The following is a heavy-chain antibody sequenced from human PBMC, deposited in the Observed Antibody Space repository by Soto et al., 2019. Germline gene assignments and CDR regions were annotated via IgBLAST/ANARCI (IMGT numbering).Heavy chain of an antibody. CDR1: GFTFSSYW. CDR2: IKQDGSEK. D-gene: IGHD1-26*01. V-gene: IGHV3-7*03. Sequence: EVQLVESGGGLVQPGGSLRLSCAASGFTFSSYWMSWVRQAPGKGLEWVANIKQDGSEKYYVDSVKGRFTVSRDNAKNSLYLQMNSLRAEDTTVYYCTRSDSGTYREGYWGQGTLVTVSS. CDR3: TRSDSGTYREGY. J-gene: IGHJ4*02.